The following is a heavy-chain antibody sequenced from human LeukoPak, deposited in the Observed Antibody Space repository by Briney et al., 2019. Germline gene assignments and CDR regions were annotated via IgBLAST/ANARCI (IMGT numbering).Heavy chain of an antibody. CDR1: GGSFSSYY. CDR2: IYYSGST. Sequence: SSETLSLTCTVSGGSFSSYYWSWTRQPPGKGLEWIGYIYYSGSTNYNPSLKSRVTISVDTSKNQFSLKLSSVTAADTAVYYCSRVLAGYYYYYMDVWGKGTTVTVSS. J-gene: IGHJ6*03. CDR3: SRVLAGYYYYYMDV. V-gene: IGHV4-59*01.